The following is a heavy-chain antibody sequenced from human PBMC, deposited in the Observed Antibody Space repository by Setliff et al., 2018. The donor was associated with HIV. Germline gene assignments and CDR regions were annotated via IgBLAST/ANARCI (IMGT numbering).Heavy chain of an antibody. CDR2: INHSGST. J-gene: IGHJ4*02. CDR1: GGSFSGYY. Sequence: PSETLSLTCAVYGGSFSGYYWSWIRQPPGKGLEWIGEINHSGSTNYNPSLKSRVTISVDMSKNQFSLKLSSVTAADTAVYYCARMSISASVYFDYWGQGSQVTVSS. D-gene: IGHD6-25*01. CDR3: ARMSISASVYFDY. V-gene: IGHV4-34*01.